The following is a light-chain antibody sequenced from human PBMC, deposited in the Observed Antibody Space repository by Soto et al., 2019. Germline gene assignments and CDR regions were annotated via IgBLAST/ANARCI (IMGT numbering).Light chain of an antibody. CDR1: QITGSN. J-gene: IGKJ4*01. CDR3: QQNSNWPLT. Sequence: EIVMTQSPATLSVSPGERATLSCWASQITGSNLAWYQQKPGQAPRLLIYGASTRATGIPARFSGSGSGTEFTLTITSLQSEDFAVYYCQQNSNWPLTFGGGTKVEIK. V-gene: IGKV3-15*01. CDR2: GAS.